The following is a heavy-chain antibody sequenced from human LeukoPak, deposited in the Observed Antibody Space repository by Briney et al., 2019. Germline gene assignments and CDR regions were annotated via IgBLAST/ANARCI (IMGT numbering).Heavy chain of an antibody. CDR1: GGSISSYY. V-gene: IGHV4-59*01. D-gene: IGHD1-26*01. J-gene: IGHJ4*02. CDR2: INYSGST. CDR3: ARGYAGATTFDY. Sequence: SETLSLTCTVSGGSISSYYWSWIRRPPGKGLEWIGYINYSGSTKYNPSLKSRVTISVDTSKNQFSLKLSSVTAADTAVYYCARGYAGATTFDYWGQGTLVTVSS.